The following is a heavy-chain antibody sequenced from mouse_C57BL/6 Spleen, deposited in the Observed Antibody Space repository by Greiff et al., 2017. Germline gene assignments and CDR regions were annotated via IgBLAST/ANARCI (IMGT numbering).Heavy chain of an antibody. Sequence: VQLQQSGPELVQPGASVKISCKASGYTFTDYYMNWVQQSHGKSLEWIGDINPNNGGTSYNQKFKGKATLTVDKSSSTTYMELRSLTSEDAAVYYCARGGLYGSSYEFAYWGQGTLVTVSA. CDR1: GYTFTDYY. J-gene: IGHJ3*01. D-gene: IGHD1-1*01. CDR2: INPNNGGT. V-gene: IGHV1-26*01. CDR3: ARGGLYGSSYEFAY.